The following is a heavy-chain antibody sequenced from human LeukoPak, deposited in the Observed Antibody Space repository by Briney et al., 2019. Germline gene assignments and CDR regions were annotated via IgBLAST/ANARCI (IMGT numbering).Heavy chain of an antibody. CDR2: INHSGST. CDR1: GVSFSGYC. Sequence: PSETLSLTCAVYGVSFSGYCWSWIRQPPGKGLEWIGEINHSGSTNYNPSLKSRVTISVDTSKNQFSLKLSSVTAADTAVYYCARGHYYGSGSYPYYYYYYMDVWGKGTTVTVSS. CDR3: ARGHYYGSGSYPYYYYYYMDV. J-gene: IGHJ6*03. V-gene: IGHV4-34*01. D-gene: IGHD3-10*01.